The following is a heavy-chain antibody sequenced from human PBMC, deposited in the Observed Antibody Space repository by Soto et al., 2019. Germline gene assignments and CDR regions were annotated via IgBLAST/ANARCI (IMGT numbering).Heavy chain of an antibody. D-gene: IGHD3-3*01. J-gene: IGHJ5*02. CDR1: GYTFTSYA. CDR2: INAGNGNT. V-gene: IGHV1-3*01. Sequence: GAPVKVSCKASGYTFTSYAMHWVRQAPGQRLEWMGWINAGNGNTKYSQKFQGRVTITRDTSASTAYMELSSLRSEDTAVYYCARSPSNVLRFLEWLPKPPFDPWGQGTLVTVSS. CDR3: ARSPSNVLRFLEWLPKPPFDP.